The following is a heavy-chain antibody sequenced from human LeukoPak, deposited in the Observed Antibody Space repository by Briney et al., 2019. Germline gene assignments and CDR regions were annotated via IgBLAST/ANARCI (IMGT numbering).Heavy chain of an antibody. D-gene: IGHD6-13*01. CDR3: ARVIVAAASHDAFDI. J-gene: IGHJ3*02. CDR2: ISAYNGNT. Sequence: ASVKVSCKASGYTFTSYGISWVRQAPGQGLEWMGWISAYNGNTNYAQKLQGRVTMTTDTSTSTAYMELRSLRSDDTAVYYCARVIVAAASHDAFDIWGQGTMVTVSS. CDR1: GYTFTSYG. V-gene: IGHV1-18*01.